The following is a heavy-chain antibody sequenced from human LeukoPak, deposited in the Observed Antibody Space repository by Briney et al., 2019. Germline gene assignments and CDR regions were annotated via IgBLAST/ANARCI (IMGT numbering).Heavy chain of an antibody. D-gene: IGHD6-19*01. J-gene: IGHJ4*02. V-gene: IGHV3-66*01. CDR2: IYSGGST. CDR3: ARVERTIAVAGTLLFDY. Sequence: GRSLRLFCGASGFTVSSNYMSWVRQAPGKGLEWVTVIYSGGSTYYADSVKGRFTISRDNSKNTLYLQMNSLRAEDTAVYYCARVERTIAVAGTLLFDYWGQGTLVTVSS. CDR1: GFTVSSNY.